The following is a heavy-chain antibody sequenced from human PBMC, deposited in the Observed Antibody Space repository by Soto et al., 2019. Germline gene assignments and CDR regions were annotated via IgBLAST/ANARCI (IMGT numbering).Heavy chain of an antibody. Sequence: PSETLSLTCTVSGGSISSGDYYWSWIRQPPGKGLEWIGYIYYSGSTYYNPSLKSRVTISVDTSKNQFSLKLSSVTAADTAVYYCARWVVVIVYFDYWGQGTLVTVSS. CDR3: ARWVVVIVYFDY. CDR1: GGSISSGDYY. V-gene: IGHV4-30-4*01. CDR2: IYYSGST. J-gene: IGHJ4*02. D-gene: IGHD3-22*01.